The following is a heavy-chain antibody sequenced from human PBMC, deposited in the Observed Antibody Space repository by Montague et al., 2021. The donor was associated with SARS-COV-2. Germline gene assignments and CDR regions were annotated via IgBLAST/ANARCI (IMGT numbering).Heavy chain of an antibody. V-gene: IGHV4-4*02. D-gene: IGHD6-13*01. CDR1: GDSITTSTW. Sequence: SETLSLTCRVSGDSITTSTWWTWVRQTPGKGLAWFGEIFHSGTTNYNPSLKSPVSISVGKSNNQFSLRLSSLISADTAVYFCATLSRRTAAGTRDYFGLDVWGQGTTVVVSS. J-gene: IGHJ6*02. CDR3: ATLSRRTAAGTRDYFGLDV. CDR2: IFHSGTT.